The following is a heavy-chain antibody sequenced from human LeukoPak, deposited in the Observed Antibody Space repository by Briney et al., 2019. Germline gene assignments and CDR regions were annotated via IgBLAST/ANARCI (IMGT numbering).Heavy chain of an antibody. V-gene: IGHV1-69*05. D-gene: IGHD3-3*01. CDR3: ATDPRTTVFGTFRYYYMDV. J-gene: IGHJ6*03. CDR2: IIPIFGTA. CDR1: GYTFTSYG. Sequence: SVKVSCKASGYTFTSYGISWVRQAPGQGLEWMGGIIPIFGTANYAQKFQGRVTITTDESTSTAYMELSSLRSEDTAVYYCATDPRTTVFGTFRYYYMDVWGEGTTVAVSS.